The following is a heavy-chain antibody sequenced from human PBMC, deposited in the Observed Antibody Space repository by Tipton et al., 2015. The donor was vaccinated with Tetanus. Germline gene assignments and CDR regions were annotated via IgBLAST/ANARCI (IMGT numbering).Heavy chain of an antibody. J-gene: IGHJ5*02. CDR2: ISAGGAST. Sequence: SLRLSCAGSGFTFGSSAMTWVRQAPGKGLEWVSSISAGGASTYYADSVRGRFTFSRDNSRNTLYLQMNSLRAEDTAMYYCAKGGWNYWFDPWGQGTLVTVSS. D-gene: IGHD1-7*01. V-gene: IGHV3-23*01. CDR1: GFTFGSSA. CDR3: AKGGWNYWFDP.